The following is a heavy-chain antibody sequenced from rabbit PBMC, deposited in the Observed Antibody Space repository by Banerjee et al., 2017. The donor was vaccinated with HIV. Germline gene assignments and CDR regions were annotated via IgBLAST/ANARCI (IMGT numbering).Heavy chain of an antibody. CDR1: GFDFSSKS. V-gene: IGHV1S7*01. CDR3: TRGLVAGVLSL. Sequence: QSLEESGGDLVKPGGTLTLTCKASGFDFSSKSLCWFRQAPGKGLEWIGTIYAGSGSTDYASWVNGRFTISLDNAQNTVFLQMTSLTAADTATYFCTRGLVAGVLSLRGPGTLVTVS. J-gene: IGHJ4*01. D-gene: IGHD4-1*01. CDR2: IYAGSGST.